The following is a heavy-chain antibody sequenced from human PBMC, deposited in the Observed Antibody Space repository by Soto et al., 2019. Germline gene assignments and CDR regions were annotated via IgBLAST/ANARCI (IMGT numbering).Heavy chain of an antibody. J-gene: IGHJ4*02. V-gene: IGHV3-23*01. CDR3: AKESLIAAAGTCFDY. CDR1: GFTFSSYA. D-gene: IGHD6-13*01. Sequence: GGSLRLSCAASGFTFSSYAMSWVRQAPGKGLEWVSAISGRDGSTYYADSVKGRFTISRDNSKNTLYLQLNRLRAEDTAVYYCAKESLIAAAGTCFDYWGQGTLVTVSS. CDR2: ISGRDGST.